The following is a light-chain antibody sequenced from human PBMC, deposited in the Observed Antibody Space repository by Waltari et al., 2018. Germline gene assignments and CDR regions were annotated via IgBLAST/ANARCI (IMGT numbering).Light chain of an antibody. Sequence: QSVLTQPPSMYGAPGQRVTIPCTRGSTHTGAGHDVPWHQGFPGPAPKLLIYGNNNRPSGVPDRFSGSKSDTSASLAIGGLQAEDEADYYCQSFDIRLSGGVVFGGGTKVTVL. V-gene: IGLV1-40*01. CDR3: QSFDIRLSGGVV. CDR1: STHTGAGHD. J-gene: IGLJ3*02. CDR2: GNN.